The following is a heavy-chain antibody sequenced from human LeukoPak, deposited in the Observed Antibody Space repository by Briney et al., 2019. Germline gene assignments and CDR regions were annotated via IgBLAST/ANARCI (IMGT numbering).Heavy chain of an antibody. Sequence: ASVKVSCKASGYTFTGYYMHWVRQAPGQGLEWMGWINPNSGGTNYAQKFQGWVTMTSDTSISTAYMELSSLRSEDTAVYYCARDGGANYDSSGYYSDYWGQGTLVTVSS. CDR2: INPNSGGT. V-gene: IGHV1-2*04. J-gene: IGHJ4*02. D-gene: IGHD3-22*01. CDR1: GYTFTGYY. CDR3: ARDGGANYDSSGYYSDY.